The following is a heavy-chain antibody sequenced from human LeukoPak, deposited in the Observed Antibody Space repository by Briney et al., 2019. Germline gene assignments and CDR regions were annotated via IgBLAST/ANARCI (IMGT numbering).Heavy chain of an antibody. CDR3: AKARWLQYTGQAFDI. CDR2: ISGSGGST. J-gene: IGHJ3*02. CDR1: GFTFSSSW. Sequence: GGSLRLSCAASGFTFSSSWMSWVRQAPGKGLEWVSAISGSGGSTYYADSVKGRFTISRDNSKNTLYLQMNSLRAEDTAVYYCAKARWLQYTGQAFDIWGQGTMVTVSS. V-gene: IGHV3-23*01. D-gene: IGHD5-24*01.